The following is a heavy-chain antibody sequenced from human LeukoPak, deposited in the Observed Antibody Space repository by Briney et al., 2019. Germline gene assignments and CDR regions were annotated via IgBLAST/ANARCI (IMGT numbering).Heavy chain of an antibody. J-gene: IGHJ3*02. V-gene: IGHV1-2*02. Sequence: ASVKVSCKTSGYTFTGYYMHWVRQAPGQGLEWMGWINPNSGGTNYAQKFQGRVTMTRDTSISTAHLELSRLRSDDTAVYYCARIISYGGADGFDIWGQGTMVTVSS. CDR1: GYTFTGYY. CDR2: INPNSGGT. CDR3: ARIISYGGADGFDI. D-gene: IGHD3-16*01.